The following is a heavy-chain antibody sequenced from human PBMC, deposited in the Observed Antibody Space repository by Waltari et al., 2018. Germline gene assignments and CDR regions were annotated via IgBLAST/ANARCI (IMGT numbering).Heavy chain of an antibody. J-gene: IGHJ6*02. V-gene: IGHV3-11*04. Sequence: QVQLEESGGGLVKPGGSLRLSCTASGFTFSDYYMIWIRQAPGKVLEWGSYSSAGGGTSHNAGSVQGGFTISRDNAKESRHLQMDSLRAEDTAVDYCARFMVEATIPYGMDVWGQGTTVTVSS. CDR3: ARFMVEATIPYGMDV. CDR2: SSAGGGTS. D-gene: IGHD2-15*01. CDR1: GFTFSDYY.